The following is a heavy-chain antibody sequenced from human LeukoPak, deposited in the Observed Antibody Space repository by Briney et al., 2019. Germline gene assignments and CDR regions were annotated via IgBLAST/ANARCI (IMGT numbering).Heavy chain of an antibody. CDR2: IYYTGNT. J-gene: IGHJ4*02. V-gene: IGHV4-59*01. CDR1: GGSITTYY. CDR3: ASGSVVTALDQ. D-gene: IGHD2-21*02. Sequence: KPSETLSLTCAVSGGSITTYYWTWIRQPPGRALEWIGYIYYTGNTKYNPSLESRVTMSIDTSKNEFSLKIYSVNAADTAVYFCASGSVVTALDQWGQGTLVTVSS.